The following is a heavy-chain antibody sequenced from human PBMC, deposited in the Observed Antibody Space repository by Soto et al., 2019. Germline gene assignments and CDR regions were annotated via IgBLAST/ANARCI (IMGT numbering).Heavy chain of an antibody. CDR3: AAKRYYGSGRDLGMDV. D-gene: IGHD3-10*01. V-gene: IGHV1-58*01. CDR1: GFTFTSSA. CDR2: IVVGSGNT. J-gene: IGHJ6*02. Sequence: GASVKVSCKASGFTFTSSAVQWVRQARGQRLEWIGWIVVGSGNTNYAQKFQERVTITRDMSTSTAYMELSSLRSEDTAVYYCAAKRYYGSGRDLGMDVWGQGTTVTVSS.